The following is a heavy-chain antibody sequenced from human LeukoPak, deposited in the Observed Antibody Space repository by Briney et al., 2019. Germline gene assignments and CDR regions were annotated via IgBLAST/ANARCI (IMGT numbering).Heavy chain of an antibody. CDR3: ARGSAGAETIEIILLWFGESHRTNWFDP. J-gene: IGHJ5*02. V-gene: IGHV4-39*07. CDR1: GGSIASTIHY. CDR2: MYYSGTT. D-gene: IGHD3-10*01. Sequence: SETLSLTCAVSGGSIASTIHYWAWIRQPPGKGLEWIGSMYYSGTTYYNPSIKSRVTISLDTSENELSLKLSSVTAADTAVYYCARGSAGAETIEIILLWFGESHRTNWFDPWGQGTLVTVSS.